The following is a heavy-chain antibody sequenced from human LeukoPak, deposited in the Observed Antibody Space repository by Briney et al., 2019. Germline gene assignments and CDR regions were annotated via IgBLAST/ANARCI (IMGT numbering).Heavy chain of an antibody. Sequence: SETLSLTCTVSGGSISSGGYYWSWIRQHPGTGLEWIGYIYYSGSTYYNPSLKSRVTISVDTSKNQFSLKLSSVTAADTAVYYCASLTYYDFWSGYYHPYFDYWGQGTLVTVSS. V-gene: IGHV4-31*03. CDR1: GGSISSGGYY. D-gene: IGHD3-3*01. CDR3: ASLTYYDFWSGYYHPYFDY. J-gene: IGHJ4*02. CDR2: IYYSGST.